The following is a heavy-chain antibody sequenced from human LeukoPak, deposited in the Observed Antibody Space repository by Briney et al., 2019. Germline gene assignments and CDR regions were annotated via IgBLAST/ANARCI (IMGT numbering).Heavy chain of an antibody. CDR2: IYYSGNT. V-gene: IGHV4-30-2*03. Sequence: SQALSLTCTVSGGSISSDDYYWSWIRQPPGRSLEWIGSIYYSGNTHYNPSLKSRVTISVDTSKNQFSLKLSSVTAADTAVYYCARQGLIVMAGEGDFDYWGQGTLVTVSS. CDR1: GGSISSDDYY. D-gene: IGHD5-24*01. J-gene: IGHJ4*02. CDR3: ARQGLIVMAGEGDFDY.